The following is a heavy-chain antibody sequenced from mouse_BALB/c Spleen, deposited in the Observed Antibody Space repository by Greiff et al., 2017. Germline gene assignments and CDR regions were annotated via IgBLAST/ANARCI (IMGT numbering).Heavy chain of an antibody. J-gene: IGHJ2*01. D-gene: IGHD4-1*01. V-gene: IGHV5-2*01. CDR2: INSNGGST. CDR3: ANWDFDY. CDR1: EYEFPSHD. Sequence: EVQGVESGGGLVQPGESLKLSCESNEYEFPSHDMSWVRKTPEKRLELVAAINSNGGSTYYPDSVKGRFTISRDNAKNTLYLQMSSLKSEDTAMYYCANWDFDYWGQGTTLTVSA.